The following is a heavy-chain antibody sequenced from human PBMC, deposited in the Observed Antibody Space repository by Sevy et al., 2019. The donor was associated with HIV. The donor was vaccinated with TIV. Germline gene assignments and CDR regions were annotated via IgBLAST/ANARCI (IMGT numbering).Heavy chain of an antibody. CDR3: ARGGSYAPGSYYY. CDR1: GGSISSYY. J-gene: IGHJ4*02. D-gene: IGHD3-10*01. Sequence: SETLSLTCTVSGGSISSYYWSWIRQPPGKGLEWIGYIYYSGSTNYNPSLKSRVTISVDTSKNQFSLKLSSVTAADTAVYYCARGGSYAPGSYYYWGQGTLVTVSS. V-gene: IGHV4-59*01. CDR2: IYYSGST.